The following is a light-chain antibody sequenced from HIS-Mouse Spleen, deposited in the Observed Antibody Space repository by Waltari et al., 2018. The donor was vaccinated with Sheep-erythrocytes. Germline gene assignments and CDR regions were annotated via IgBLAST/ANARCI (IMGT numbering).Light chain of an antibody. Sequence: SYELTQPPSVSVSPGQTASITCSGDKLGDKYACWYQQKPGQSPVLVIYQDSKRPSVIPERFPGSNSGNTATLTISGTQAMDEADYYCQAWDSSTAWNVVFGGGTKLTVL. J-gene: IGLJ2*01. CDR1: KLGDKY. CDR3: QAWDSSTAWNVV. V-gene: IGLV3-1*01. CDR2: QDS.